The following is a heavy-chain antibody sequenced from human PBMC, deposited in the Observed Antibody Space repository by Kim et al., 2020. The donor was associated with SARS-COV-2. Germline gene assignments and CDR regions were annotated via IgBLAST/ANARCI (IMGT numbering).Heavy chain of an antibody. CDR3: AREGGGTTLDY. Sequence: TNYNPSLKSRVTISVDTSKNQFSLKLSSVTAADTAVYYCAREGGGTTLDYWGQGTLVTVSS. V-gene: IGHV4-59*01. CDR2: T. J-gene: IGHJ4*02. D-gene: IGHD4-4*01.